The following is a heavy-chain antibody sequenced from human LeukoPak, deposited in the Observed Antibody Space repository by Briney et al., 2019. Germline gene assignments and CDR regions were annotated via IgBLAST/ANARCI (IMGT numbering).Heavy chain of an antibody. V-gene: IGHV4-59*08. CDR3: ARHSRAVVGMDLDY. CDR2: VSYTGST. D-gene: IGHD2-15*01. CDR1: GDSISPYY. Sequence: SETLSLTCSVSGDSISPYYWSWIRQSPEKGLEWIGYVSYTGSTNYNPSLKSRVTISRDTSKNQLSLNLNSVTVADTAVYYCARHSRAVVGMDLDYWGQGILVTVSS. J-gene: IGHJ4*02.